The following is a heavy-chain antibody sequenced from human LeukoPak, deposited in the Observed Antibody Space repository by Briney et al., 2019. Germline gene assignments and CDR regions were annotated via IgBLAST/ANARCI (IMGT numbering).Heavy chain of an antibody. V-gene: IGHV1-2*06. CDR2: IDPNTGGT. CDR1: GYTFTNCY. Sequence: ASVKVSCKTSGYTFTNCYIHWVRQAPGQGLEWMGRIDPNTGGTKSAKNFQGRVTMTRDTSISTAYMALGGLRSDDTAVYYCASLYDIVGTTVDYWGQGTLVTVSS. CDR3: ASLYDIVGTTVDY. D-gene: IGHD1-26*01. J-gene: IGHJ4*02.